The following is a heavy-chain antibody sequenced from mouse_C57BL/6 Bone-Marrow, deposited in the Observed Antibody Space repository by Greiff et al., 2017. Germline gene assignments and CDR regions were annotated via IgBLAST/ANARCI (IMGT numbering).Heavy chain of an antibody. Sequence: VQLQQPGAELVMPGASVKLSCKASGYTFTSYWMHWVKQRPGQGLEWIGEIDPSDSYTNYNQKFKGKSTLTVDKSSSTAYMQLSSLTSEDSAVYYCARGGRYGSSYDYYAMDYWGQGTSVTVSS. CDR1: GYTFTSYW. V-gene: IGHV1-69*01. J-gene: IGHJ4*01. D-gene: IGHD1-1*01. CDR2: IDPSDSYT. CDR3: ARGGRYGSSYDYYAMDY.